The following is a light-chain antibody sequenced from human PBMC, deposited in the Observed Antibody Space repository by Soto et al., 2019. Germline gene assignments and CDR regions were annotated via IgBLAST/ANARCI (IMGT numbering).Light chain of an antibody. CDR3: QQFNNYPSWT. V-gene: IGKV1D-13*01. CDR2: DAS. J-gene: IGKJ1*01. CDR1: QGISSA. Sequence: ALPLTQSPSSLSASVGDRVTITCRASQGISSALAWYQQKPGKAPKLLIYDASSLESGVPSRFSGSGSGTDFTLTISSLQPEDFATYYCQQFNNYPSWTFGQGTKVEIK.